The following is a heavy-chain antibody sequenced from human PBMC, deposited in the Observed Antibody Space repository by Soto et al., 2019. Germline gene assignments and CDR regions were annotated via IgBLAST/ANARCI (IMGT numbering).Heavy chain of an antibody. Sequence: GVSLRLSCAASGFTFSDYYMSWIRQAPGKGLEWVSYISSSGSTIYYADSVKGRFTISRDNAKNSLYLQMNSLRAEDTAVYYCARYCSSTSCRNYYYYYMDVWGKGTTVTVSS. CDR1: GFTFSDYY. CDR3: ARYCSSTSCRNYYYYYMDV. J-gene: IGHJ6*03. CDR2: ISSSGSTI. D-gene: IGHD2-2*01. V-gene: IGHV3-11*01.